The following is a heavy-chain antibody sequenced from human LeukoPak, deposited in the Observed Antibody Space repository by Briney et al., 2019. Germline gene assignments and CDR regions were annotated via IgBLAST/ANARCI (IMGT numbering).Heavy chain of an antibody. CDR2: INPSGGST. V-gene: IGHV1-46*01. D-gene: IGHD2-15*01. CDR3: ARALAVVVLPETLDY. J-gene: IGHJ4*02. CDR1: GYTFTSYY. Sequence: ASVKVSCKASGYTFTSYYMHWVRQAPGQGLEWMGIINPSGGSTSYAQKFQGRVTMTRGTSTSTVYMELSSLRSEDTAVYYCARALAVVVLPETLDYWGQGTLVTVSS.